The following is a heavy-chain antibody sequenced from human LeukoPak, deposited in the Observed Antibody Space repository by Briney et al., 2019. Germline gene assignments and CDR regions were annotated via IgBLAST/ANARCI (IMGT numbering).Heavy chain of an antibody. D-gene: IGHD2-2*01. J-gene: IGHJ4*02. V-gene: IGHV3-30*03. CDR2: ISYDGSNK. CDR1: GFTFSSYG. CDR3: AGYCSSTSCYSDFDY. Sequence: GGSLRLSCAASGFTFSSYGMHWVRQAPAKGLEWVAVISYDGSNKYYADSVKGRFTISRDNSKNTLYLQMNSLRAEDTAVYYCAGYCSSTSCYSDFDYWGQGTLVTVSS.